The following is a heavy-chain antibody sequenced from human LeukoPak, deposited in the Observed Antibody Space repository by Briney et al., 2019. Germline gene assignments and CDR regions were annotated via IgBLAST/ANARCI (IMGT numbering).Heavy chain of an antibody. CDR1: GFTFSSYE. CDR3: ARGGSLGY. V-gene: IGHV3-48*03. D-gene: IGHD6-19*01. Sequence: GGSLRLSCAASGFTFSSYEMNWVRQAPGKGLEWVSKISSSGSAIYYADSGKGRFTISRDNAKSTLYLQMNSLRVEDTAVYYCARGGSLGYWGQGTLVTVSS. CDR2: ISSSGSAI. J-gene: IGHJ4*02.